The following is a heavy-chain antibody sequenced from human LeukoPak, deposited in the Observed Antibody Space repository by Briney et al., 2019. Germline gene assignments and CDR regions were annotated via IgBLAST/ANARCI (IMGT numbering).Heavy chain of an antibody. D-gene: IGHD3-10*01. J-gene: IGHJ6*03. V-gene: IGHV3-72*01. CDR3: FSRARGAMNYYIDV. Sequence: GALRLSCAASGFTFRDLNMDWVRQAPRQGLEWVGRNRNKANRYSTTLRQSGKGRSTISGDESENSLYLQWNSLKTEDTVFSTFFSRARGAMNYYIDVWGKGTTVTISS. CDR1: GFTFRDLN. CDR2: NRNKANRYST.